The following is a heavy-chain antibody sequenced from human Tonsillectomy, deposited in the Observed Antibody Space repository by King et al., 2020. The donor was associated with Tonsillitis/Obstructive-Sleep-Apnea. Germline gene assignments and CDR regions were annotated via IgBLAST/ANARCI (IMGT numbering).Heavy chain of an antibody. CDR1: GYTFTGYY. CDR2: INPNSGGT. J-gene: IGHJ4*02. V-gene: IGHV1-2*02. Sequence: VQLVESGAEVKKTGASVKVSCKASGYTFTGYYMHWVRQAPGQGLEWMGCINPNSGGTNYAQKFQGRVTMTRDTSINTAYMELSSLTSDDTAVYYCARGPPDTVTTGDYWGQGTLVTVSS. D-gene: IGHD4-17*01. CDR3: ARGPPDTVTTGDY.